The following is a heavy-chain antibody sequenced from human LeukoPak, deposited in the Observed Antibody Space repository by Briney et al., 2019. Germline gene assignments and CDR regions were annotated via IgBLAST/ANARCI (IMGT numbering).Heavy chain of an antibody. D-gene: IGHD2-15*01. V-gene: IGHV4-34*01. CDR2: INHSGST. Sequence: PSETLSLTCAVYGGSFSGYYWSWFRQPPGKGLEWIGEINHSGSTNYNPSLKSRVTISVDTSKNQFSLKLSSVTAADTAVYYCARVGNYYYYYYMDVWGKGTTVTVSS. J-gene: IGHJ6*03. CDR3: ARVGNYYYYYYMDV. CDR1: GGSFSGYY.